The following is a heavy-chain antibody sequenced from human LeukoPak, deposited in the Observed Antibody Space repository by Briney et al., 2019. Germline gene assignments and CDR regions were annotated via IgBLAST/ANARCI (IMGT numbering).Heavy chain of an antibody. D-gene: IGHD6-19*01. CDR2: IIPIFGTA. V-gene: IGHV1-69*13. J-gene: IGHJ4*02. CDR1: GGTFSSYA. Sequence: SVKVSCKASGGTFSSYAISWVRQAPGQGLEWMGEIIPIFGTANYAQKFQGRVTITADESTSTAYMELSSLRSEDTAVYYCARDTKQWPGVYFDYWGQGTLVTVSS. CDR3: ARDTKQWPGVYFDY.